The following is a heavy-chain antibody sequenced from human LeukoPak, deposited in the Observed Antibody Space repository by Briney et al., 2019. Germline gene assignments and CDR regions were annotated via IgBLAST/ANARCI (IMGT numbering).Heavy chain of an antibody. Sequence: GESLKISCKGSGYSFTSYWIGWVRQMPGKGLEWMGIIYPGDSDTRYSPSFQGQVTISADKSISTAYLQWSSLKASDTAMYYCARHHLPYYYDSSGFDPWGQGTLVTVSS. V-gene: IGHV5-51*01. CDR2: IYPGDSDT. J-gene: IGHJ5*02. D-gene: IGHD3-22*01. CDR1: GYSFTSYW. CDR3: ARHHLPYYYDSSGFDP.